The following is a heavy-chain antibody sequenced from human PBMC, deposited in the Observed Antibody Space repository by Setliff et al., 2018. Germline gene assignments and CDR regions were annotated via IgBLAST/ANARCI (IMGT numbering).Heavy chain of an antibody. V-gene: IGHV1-18*01. J-gene: IGHJ6*03. Sequence: GASVKVSCKVSGYTLTELSMHWVRRAPGQGLEWIGWISPYNGDTKYAQKLQDRVTMTIDTSTSTAYVEGRSLRSDDTALYYCARSPPNRGVGQGHHMDDWGKGTSVTVSS. D-gene: IGHD1-26*01. CDR2: ISPYNGDT. CDR3: ARSPPNRGVGQGHHMDD. CDR1: GYTLTELS.